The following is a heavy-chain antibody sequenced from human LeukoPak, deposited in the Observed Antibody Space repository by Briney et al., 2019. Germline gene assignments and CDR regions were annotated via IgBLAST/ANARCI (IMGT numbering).Heavy chain of an antibody. CDR1: GGFINGYY. D-gene: IGHD6-13*01. CDR2: IYTSGST. J-gene: IGHJ4*02. CDR3: ARDWYSSSWYYFDY. V-gene: IGHV4-4*07. Sequence: SETLSLTCTVSGGFINGYYWSWIRQPAGKGLEWIGRIYTSGSTSYNPSLKSRVTMSVDTSKNHFSLKLSSVTAADTAVYYCARDWYSSSWYYFDYWGQGTLVTVSS.